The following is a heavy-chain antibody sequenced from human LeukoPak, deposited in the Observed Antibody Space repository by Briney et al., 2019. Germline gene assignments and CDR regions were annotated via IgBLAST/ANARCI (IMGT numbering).Heavy chain of an antibody. CDR1: GFVFSSYG. J-gene: IGHJ2*01. CDR2: IWYDGSNK. CDR3: ATVRGNAEGRWYFDL. Sequence: GRSLRLSCAASGFVFSSYGMLWVRQASGKGLEWVAIIWYDGSNKYYADSVKGRFTVSRDNSKNTLYLQMNSLRAEDTAVYYCATVRGNAEGRWYFDLWGRGTLVTVSS. V-gene: IGHV3-33*01. D-gene: IGHD1-1*01.